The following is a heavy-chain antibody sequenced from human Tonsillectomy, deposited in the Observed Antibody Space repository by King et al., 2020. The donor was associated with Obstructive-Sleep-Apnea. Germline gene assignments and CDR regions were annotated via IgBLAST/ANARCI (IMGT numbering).Heavy chain of an antibody. CDR2: INPRGGQT. Sequence: VQLVESGAEVKKPGASVKVSCKASGYTFTMYYIHWVRQAPGQGLEWMGIINPRGGQTNYAQSFQGRVTMTRDTSTSTVYMELSSLRSEDTAVYYCARDQNWGREDYFDYWGQGTLVTVSS. D-gene: IGHD3-16*01. CDR1: GYTFTMYY. V-gene: IGHV1-46*01. CDR3: ARDQNWGREDYFDY. J-gene: IGHJ4*02.